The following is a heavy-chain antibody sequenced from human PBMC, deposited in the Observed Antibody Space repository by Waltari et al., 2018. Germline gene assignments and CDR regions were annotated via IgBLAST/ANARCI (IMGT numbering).Heavy chain of an antibody. V-gene: IGHV3-21*01. J-gene: IGHJ6*02. CDR3: ARAKQLVPYYYYGMDV. Sequence: EVQLVESGGGLVKPGGSLRLSCAASGFTFSSYSMNWVRQAPGKGLEWGSSISSSSSYIYYADSVKGRFTISRDNAKNSLYLQMNSLRAEDTAVYYCARAKQLVPYYYYGMDVWGQGTTVTVSS. CDR2: ISSSSSYI. CDR1: GFTFSSYS. D-gene: IGHD6-6*01.